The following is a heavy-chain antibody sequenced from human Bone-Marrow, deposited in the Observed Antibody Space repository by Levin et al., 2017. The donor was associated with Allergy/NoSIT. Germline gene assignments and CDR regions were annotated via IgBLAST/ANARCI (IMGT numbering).Heavy chain of an antibody. J-gene: IGHJ6*02. Sequence: SVKVSCKASGDIFSTHAITWVRQAPGQGLEWMGGIIPFLETTNYAQKFLGRVTISADKSTSTVSMHLSSLRSEDTAVYYCARSFYDFWSAKRHYYYFAMDVWGQGTTVTVSS. D-gene: IGHD3-3*01. CDR2: IIPFLETT. V-gene: IGHV1-69*10. CDR1: GDIFSTHA. CDR3: ARSFYDFWSAKRHYYYFAMDV.